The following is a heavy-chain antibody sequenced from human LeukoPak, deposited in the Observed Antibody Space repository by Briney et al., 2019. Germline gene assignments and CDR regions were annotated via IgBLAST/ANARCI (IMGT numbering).Heavy chain of an antibody. D-gene: IGHD3-22*01. Sequence: PGGSLRLSCAASGFTFDDYGMSWVRQAPGKGLEWVSGINWNGVSTGYVDSVKGRFTISRDNAKNSLYLQMNSLRAEDTALYHCARHAGPDNSYYYYMDVWGKGTTVTVSS. J-gene: IGHJ6*03. V-gene: IGHV3-20*01. CDR2: INWNGVST. CDR1: GFTFDDYG. CDR3: ARHAGPDNSYYYYMDV.